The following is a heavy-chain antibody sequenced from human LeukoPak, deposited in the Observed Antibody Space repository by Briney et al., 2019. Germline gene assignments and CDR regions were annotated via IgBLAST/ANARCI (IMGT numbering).Heavy chain of an antibody. CDR3: ARAKRYCSGGNCYSVPDY. CDR1: GFTFSDHY. CDR2: TRNKANSYTT. V-gene: IGHV3-72*01. J-gene: IGHJ4*02. Sequence: PGGSLRLSCAASGFTFSDHYMDWVRQAPGKGLEWVGRTRNKANSYTTEYAASVKGRFTISRDDSKNSLYLQMNSLKTEDTAVYYCARAKRYCSGGNCYSVPDYWGQGTPVTVSS. D-gene: IGHD2-15*01.